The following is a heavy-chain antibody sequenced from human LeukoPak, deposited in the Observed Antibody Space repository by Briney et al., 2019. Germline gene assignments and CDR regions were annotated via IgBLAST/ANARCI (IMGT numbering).Heavy chain of an antibody. Sequence: SGPTLVKPTQTLTLTCTFSGFSLSTTGVGVGWIRQPPGKAPEWLALIYWNEDKRYSPSLKSRLTISKDTSKNQVVLTVTNMDPVDTATYYCARRPTARQYGDYFDYWGQGTLVTVSS. CDR1: GFSLSTTGVG. D-gene: IGHD4-17*01. CDR2: IYWNEDK. J-gene: IGHJ4*02. CDR3: ARRPTARQYGDYFDY. V-gene: IGHV2-5*01.